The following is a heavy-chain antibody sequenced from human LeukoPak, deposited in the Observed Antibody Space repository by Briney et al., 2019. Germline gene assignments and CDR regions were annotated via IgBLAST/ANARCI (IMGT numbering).Heavy chain of an antibody. V-gene: IGHV4-59*12. CDR3: ARDGYDILTGYYYLDY. CDR1: GGSITGYY. D-gene: IGHD3-9*01. CDR2: VFYSGGT. J-gene: IGHJ4*02. Sequence: SETLSLTCTVSGGSITGYYWSWIRQPPGKGLEWIGYVFYSGGTLYNPSVNSRVSISVDTSKTQFSLKLTSVTAADTAVYYCARDGYDILTGYYYLDYWGQGTLVTVSS.